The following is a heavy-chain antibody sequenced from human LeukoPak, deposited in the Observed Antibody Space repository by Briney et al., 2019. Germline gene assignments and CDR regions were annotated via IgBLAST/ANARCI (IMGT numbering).Heavy chain of an antibody. D-gene: IGHD6-19*01. V-gene: IGHV4-59*01. CDR2: IYYSGST. Sequence: SKTLSLTCTVSGGSISSYYWSWIRQPTAKGLEWIGYIYYSGSTNYNPSLKSRVTISVDTSKNQFSLKLNSVTAADTAVYYCARGAGVAVASTRYYYMDVWGKGTTVTVSS. CDR1: GGSISSYY. CDR3: ARGAGVAVASTRYYYMDV. J-gene: IGHJ6*03.